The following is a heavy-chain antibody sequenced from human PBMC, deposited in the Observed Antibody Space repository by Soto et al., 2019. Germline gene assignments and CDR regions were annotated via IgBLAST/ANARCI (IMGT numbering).Heavy chain of an antibody. CDR2: IHSDGSST. D-gene: IGHD2-21*02. Sequence: EVQLVESGGGLVQPGGSLRLSCAASGFTFSYYWMHWVRQAPGQGLVWVPRIHSDGSSTTYADSVKGRFTISRDNAKNTLYLQMNSLRAEDTAVYYCARGDKGAFDMWGQGTMVSVSS. J-gene: IGHJ3*02. CDR1: GFTFSYYW. CDR3: ARGDKGAFDM. V-gene: IGHV3-74*01.